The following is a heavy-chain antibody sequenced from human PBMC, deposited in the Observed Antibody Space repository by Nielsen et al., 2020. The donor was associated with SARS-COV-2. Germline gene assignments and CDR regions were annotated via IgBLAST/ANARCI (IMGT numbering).Heavy chain of an antibody. CDR3: ARLGTAAGLDY. J-gene: IGHJ4*02. CDR1: GFTFSSYC. CDR2: ISSSSSYI. D-gene: IGHD6-13*01. Sequence: GESLKISCAASGFTFSSYCMSWVRQAPGKGLEWVSSISSSSSYIYYADSVKGRFTISRDNAKNSLYLQMNSLRAEDTAVYYCARLGTAAGLDYWGQGTLVTVSP. V-gene: IGHV3-21*01.